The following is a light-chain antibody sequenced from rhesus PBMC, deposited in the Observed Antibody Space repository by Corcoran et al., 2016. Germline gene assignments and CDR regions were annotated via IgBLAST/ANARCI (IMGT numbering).Light chain of an antibody. J-gene: IGLJ1*01. CDR1: SSVIGGYNY. CDR2: EVS. CDR3: SSPAGRNTFI. Sequence: AAMTQPRSVAGSPGQSVTISCTGTSSVIGGYNYVSWYQQHPGTAPKLMIYEVSKRASGVSDRFSGSKSGHTASLTISGLQAEDEDDYYCSSPAGRNTFIFGAGTRLTVL. V-gene: IGLV2-32*02.